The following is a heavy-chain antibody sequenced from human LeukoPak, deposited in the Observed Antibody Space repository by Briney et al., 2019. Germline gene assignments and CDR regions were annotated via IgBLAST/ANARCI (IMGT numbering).Heavy chain of an antibody. CDR3: ARDNSVGETAWWFDP. D-gene: IGHD1-26*01. CDR2: INPSGSSA. J-gene: IGHJ5*02. CDR1: GYSFTSYY. Sequence: ASVKVSCKASGYSFTSYYMHWVRQAPGQGLEWMGFINPSGSSAAYAQKFQGRLTMTRDMFTSTDYMELASLTSDDTAVYYCARDNSVGETAWWFDPWGQGTLVTVSS. V-gene: IGHV1-46*01.